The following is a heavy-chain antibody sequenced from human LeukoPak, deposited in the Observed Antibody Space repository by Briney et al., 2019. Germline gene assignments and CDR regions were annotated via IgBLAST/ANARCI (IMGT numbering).Heavy chain of an antibody. V-gene: IGHV3-74*01. J-gene: IGHJ3*01. Sequence: GGSLRLSCAASGFTFSTYWMHWVRQGPGKGLVWVSRIDSDGSTAIYADSVKGRFTISRDNAKNTHYLQMDSLRAEDTAAYYCARGGGDHAFDVWGQGTMVTVSS. D-gene: IGHD2-21*02. CDR2: IDSDGSTA. CDR3: ARGGGDHAFDV. CDR1: GFTFSTYW.